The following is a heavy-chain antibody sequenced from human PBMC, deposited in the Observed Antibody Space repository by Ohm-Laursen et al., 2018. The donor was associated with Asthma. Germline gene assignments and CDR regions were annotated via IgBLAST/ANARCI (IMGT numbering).Heavy chain of an antibody. Sequence: TLSLTCTVSGGSISSGGYYWSWIRQHPGKGLEWIGYIYYSGSTYYNPSLKSRVTISIDTSKNQFSLKLSSVTAADTAVYYCARDPGLAAATFDIWGQGTMVTVSS. J-gene: IGHJ3*02. CDR2: IYYSGST. CDR1: GGSISSGGYY. V-gene: IGHV4-31*03. D-gene: IGHD6-25*01. CDR3: ARDPGLAAATFDI.